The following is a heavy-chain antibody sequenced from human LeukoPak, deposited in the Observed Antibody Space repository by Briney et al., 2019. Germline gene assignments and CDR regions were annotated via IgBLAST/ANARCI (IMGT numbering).Heavy chain of an antibody. CDR1: GGPINNYY. CDR2: IHYTGST. D-gene: IGHD6-19*01. CDR3: ARYRSSALDY. J-gene: IGHJ4*02. V-gene: IGHV4-59*01. Sequence: KSSETLSLTCTVSGGPINNYYWSWMRQPPGKGLEWIGYIHYTGSTKYNPSLQSRVTISVDTSKNQISLKLSSVTTADTAVYFCARYRSSALDYWGQGALVTASS.